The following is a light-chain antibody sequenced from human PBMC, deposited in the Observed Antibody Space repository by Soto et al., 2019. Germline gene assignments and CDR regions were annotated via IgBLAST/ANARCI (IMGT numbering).Light chain of an antibody. CDR2: GSS. CDR3: QQYGSSPPYT. V-gene: IGKV3-20*01. Sequence: EVVLTQSPGTLSLSPGERASLSCRASQSGSNNYLAWYQQKPGQSPKLLIFGSSDRATGIPDRFSVSGSGTDFTLTISRLEPEDFAVYYCQQYGSSPPYTFGQVTKLEIK. CDR1: QSGSNNY. J-gene: IGKJ2*01.